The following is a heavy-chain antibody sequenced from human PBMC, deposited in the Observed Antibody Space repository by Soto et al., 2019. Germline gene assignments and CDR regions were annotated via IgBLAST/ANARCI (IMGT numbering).Heavy chain of an antibody. CDR3: ASATTVTRHNWFDP. D-gene: IGHD4-4*01. Sequence: PSETLSLTCTVSGGSISSDGYYWSWIRQHPGKGLEWIGYIYYSGSTYYNPSLKSRVTISVDTSKNQFSLKLSSVTAADTAVYYCASATTVTRHNWFDPWGQGTLVTVSS. V-gene: IGHV4-31*03. CDR1: GGSISSDGYY. J-gene: IGHJ5*02. CDR2: IYYSGST.